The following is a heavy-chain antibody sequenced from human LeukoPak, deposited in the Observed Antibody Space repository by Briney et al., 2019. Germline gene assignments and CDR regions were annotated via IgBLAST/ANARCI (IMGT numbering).Heavy chain of an antibody. Sequence: PGGSLRLSCAASRFAFSNYAFNWVRQAPGKGLGWVSSISASGGSSYYADCVKGRFTISRDNSKDTLFLQMSSLRAEDTAIYYCANSGSCRSAPFDYWGQGTLVTVSS. D-gene: IGHD1-26*01. CDR3: ANSGSCRSAPFDY. V-gene: IGHV3-23*01. CDR1: RFAFSNYA. J-gene: IGHJ4*02. CDR2: ISASGGSS.